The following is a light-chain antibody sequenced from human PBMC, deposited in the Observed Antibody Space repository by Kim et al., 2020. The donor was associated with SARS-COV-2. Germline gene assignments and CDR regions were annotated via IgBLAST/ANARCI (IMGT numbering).Light chain of an antibody. V-gene: IGKV1-5*01. CDR3: QQYEAFPLT. J-gene: IGKJ4*01. Sequence: DIQLTQSPSTLSASVGDGVTITCRASQSLNNWLAWYQQKPGKAPKLLIYDASSLESGVPSRFSGSGSGTEFTLTITSLQPDDFATYYCQQYEAFPLTIGGGTKVDIK. CDR1: QSLNNW. CDR2: DAS.